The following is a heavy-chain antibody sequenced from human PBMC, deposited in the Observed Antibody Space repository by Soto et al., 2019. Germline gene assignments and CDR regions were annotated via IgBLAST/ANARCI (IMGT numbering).Heavy chain of an antibody. D-gene: IGHD1-26*01. CDR3: ARGGTNYFDY. CDR2: VDQDGSEI. J-gene: IGHJ4*02. Sequence: EVQLVEPGGGLVQPGGSLRLSCAASGFTFRTYWMSWVRQAPGKGLEWVANVDQDGSEIYYVDSVMGRFTISRDSTKNSLYLQMNSLRAEDTAVYYCARGGTNYFDYWGQGALVTVSS. V-gene: IGHV3-7*03. CDR1: GFTFRTYW.